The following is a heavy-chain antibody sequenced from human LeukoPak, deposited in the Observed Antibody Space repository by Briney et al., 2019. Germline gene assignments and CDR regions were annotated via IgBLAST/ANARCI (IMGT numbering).Heavy chain of an antibody. D-gene: IGHD3-22*01. CDR2: INTDTGNP. Sequence: ASVKVSCKASGYTFTKYAMNWVRQSPGQGLEWMGWINTDTGNPTYAQAFTGRFVFSLDTSVSTAYLQISSLKAEDTAVYYCARRSEHSDGYRPTFDPWGQGTLVTVSS. V-gene: IGHV7-4-1*02. CDR1: GYTFTKYA. J-gene: IGHJ5*02. CDR3: ARRSEHSDGYRPTFDP.